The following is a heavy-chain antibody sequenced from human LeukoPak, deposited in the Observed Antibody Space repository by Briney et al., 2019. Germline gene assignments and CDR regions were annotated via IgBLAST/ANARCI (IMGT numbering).Heavy chain of an antibody. CDR2: IYYTGSS. Sequence: SETLSLTCVVSGDSISSSTYYWGWIRQPPGKGLEWIGSIYYTGSSYYNPSLKSRVTISVDTSNNQLSLTLTSVTAADTAVYYCAKHKNSGVATSYYFDYWGQGTLVTVSS. CDR1: GDSISSSTYY. V-gene: IGHV4-39*01. CDR3: AKHKNSGVATSYYFDY. D-gene: IGHD5-12*01. J-gene: IGHJ4*02.